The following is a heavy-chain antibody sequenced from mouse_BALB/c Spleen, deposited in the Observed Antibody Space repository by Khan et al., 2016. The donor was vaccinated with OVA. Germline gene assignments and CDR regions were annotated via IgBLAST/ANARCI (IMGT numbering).Heavy chain of an antibody. CDR3: AKCLIIYRYYFDY. D-gene: IGHD1-2*01. V-gene: IGHV2-6-5*01. Sequence: QMQLEESGPGLVAPSQSLSITCTVSGFSLTDYGVSWIRQPPGKGLEWLGVIWGGGITYYNSALKTSLSICKDNSKCQVFLKMNSLQTDDTSMYSGAKCLIIYRYYFDYWGQGTTLTVSS. J-gene: IGHJ2*01. CDR1: GFSLTDYG. CDR2: IWGGGIT.